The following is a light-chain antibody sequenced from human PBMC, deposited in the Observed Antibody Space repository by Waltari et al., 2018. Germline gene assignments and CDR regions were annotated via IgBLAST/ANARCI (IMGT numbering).Light chain of an antibody. CDR3: QQYGTSLSWT. CDR1: QSVNSKF. V-gene: IGKV3-20*01. J-gene: IGKJ1*01. Sequence: EIVLTQSPGTLSLSPGERATLSCRASQSVNSKFLAWYQQKPGQAPRLLIYGASSRATGIPDRFSGSGSETDFSRTISRLEPEDFAGYYCQQYGTSLSWTFGQGTKVEIK. CDR2: GAS.